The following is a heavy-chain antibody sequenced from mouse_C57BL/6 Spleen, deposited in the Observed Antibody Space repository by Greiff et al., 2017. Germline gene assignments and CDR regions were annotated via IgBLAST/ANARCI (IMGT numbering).Heavy chain of an antibody. CDR2: IYWDEVQ. D-gene: IGHD1-1*01. V-gene: IGHV8-12*01. CDR1: GFSLSTSGMG. CDR3: ARVYGSTPFAY. Sequence: QVTLKESGPGLLKPSQTLSLTCSFSGFSLSTSGMGVSWIRQPSGKGLEWLAHIYWDEVQRYNPSLKSRLTISKDTSRNQVFLKITSVDTADTATFYCARVYGSTPFAYWGQGTLVTVSA. J-gene: IGHJ3*01.